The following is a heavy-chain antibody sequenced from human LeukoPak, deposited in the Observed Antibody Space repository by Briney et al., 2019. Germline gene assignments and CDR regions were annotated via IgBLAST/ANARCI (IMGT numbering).Heavy chain of an antibody. CDR1: GFAFHNYA. Sequence: GGALRLSCVGSGFAFHNYAMHWVRRPPGKGLEWVSAINWNSDTKAYADSVKGRFTISRDRARNPLYLQMDSLRPEDTALYYCAKDTGGNGAYFYAMDVWGQGTSVTVSS. J-gene: IGHJ6*02. CDR2: INWNSDTK. CDR3: AKDTGGNGAYFYAMDV. V-gene: IGHV3-9*01. D-gene: IGHD4-23*01.